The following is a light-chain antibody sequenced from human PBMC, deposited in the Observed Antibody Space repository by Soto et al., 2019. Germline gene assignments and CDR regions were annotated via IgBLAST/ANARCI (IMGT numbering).Light chain of an antibody. J-gene: IGKJ5*01. CDR1: QSVGSSN. CDR3: QQYGSSVT. Sequence: EIVLTQSPGTLSLSPGERATLSCRASQSVGSSNLAWYQQNPGQAPRLLIYGASSRATGIPDRFSRSGSGTDFTLTISRLEPEDFAVYYCQQYGSSVTFGQGTRLEIK. CDR2: GAS. V-gene: IGKV3-20*01.